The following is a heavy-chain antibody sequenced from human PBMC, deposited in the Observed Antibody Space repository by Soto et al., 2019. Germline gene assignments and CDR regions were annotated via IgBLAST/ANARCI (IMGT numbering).Heavy chain of an antibody. Sequence: SVKVSCKASGGMFYSSAINWVRQAPGQGLEWMGGIVPMNGSPKYAQEFLGRVTISADASATTAYMDLSGLKSEDTAVYYCSLAPNWNYQLTXYWSRGTQVTVSS. V-gene: IGHV1-69*13. CDR3: SLAPNWNYQLTXY. CDR1: GGMFYSSA. CDR2: IVPMNGSP. D-gene: IGHD1-7*01. J-gene: IGHJ4*02.